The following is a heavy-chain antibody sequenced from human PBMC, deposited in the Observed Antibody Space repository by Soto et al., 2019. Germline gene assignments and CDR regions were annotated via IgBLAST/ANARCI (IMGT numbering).Heavy chain of an antibody. D-gene: IGHD2-2*02. CDR3: VRDHLIVVVPAAIRLDYYGMDV. V-gene: IGHV4-34*01. CDR1: GGSFSGYY. J-gene: IGHJ6*02. Sequence: PSETLSLTCAVYGGSFSGYYWSWIRQPPGKGLEWIGEINHSGSTNYNPSLKSRVTISVDTSKNQFSLKLSSVTAADTAVYYCVRDHLIVVVPAAIRLDYYGMDVWGQGTTVTVS. CDR2: INHSGST.